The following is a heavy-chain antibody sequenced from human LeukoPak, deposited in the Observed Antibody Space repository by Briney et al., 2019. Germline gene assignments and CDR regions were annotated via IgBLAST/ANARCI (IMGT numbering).Heavy chain of an antibody. J-gene: IGHJ6*02. Sequence: GGSLRLSCAASGFTFSSYSMNWVRQAPGKGLEWVSSISSSSSYIYYADSVKGRFTISRDNAKNSLYLQTNSLRAEDTAVYYCARAKSRYYYYGMDVWGQGTTVTVSS. CDR2: ISSSSSYI. CDR3: ARAKSRYYYYGMDV. V-gene: IGHV3-21*01. CDR1: GFTFSSYS.